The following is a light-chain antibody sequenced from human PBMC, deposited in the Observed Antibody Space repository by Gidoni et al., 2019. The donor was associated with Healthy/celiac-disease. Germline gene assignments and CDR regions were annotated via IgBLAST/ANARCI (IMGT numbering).Light chain of an antibody. J-gene: IGLJ2*01. Sequence: QSALTPTASVSGSPGQSITISCTGTSSDVGSYNLVSWYQQHPGKAPKLMIYEGSKRPSGVSNRFSGSKSGNTASLTISGLQAEDEADYYCCSYAGSSTLVVFGGGTKLTVL. CDR1: SSDVGSYNL. CDR2: EGS. CDR3: CSYAGSSTLVV. V-gene: IGLV2-23*01.